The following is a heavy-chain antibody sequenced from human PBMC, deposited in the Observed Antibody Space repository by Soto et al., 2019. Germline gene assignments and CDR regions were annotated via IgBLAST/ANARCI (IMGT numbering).Heavy chain of an antibody. D-gene: IGHD2-8*01. V-gene: IGHV3-49*03. CDR2: IRSKAYGGTT. CDR3: TRARGYCTNGVCYYYYGMDV. Sequence: GGSLRLSCTASGFTCGDYAMSWFRQAPGKGLEWVGFIRSKAYGGTTEYAASVKGRFTISRDDSKSIAYLQMNSLETEDTAVYYCTRARGYCTNGVCYYYYGMDVWGQGTTVTVSS. CDR1: GFTCGDYA. J-gene: IGHJ6*02.